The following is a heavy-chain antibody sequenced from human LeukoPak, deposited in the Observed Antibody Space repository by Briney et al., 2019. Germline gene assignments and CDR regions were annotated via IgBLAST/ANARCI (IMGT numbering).Heavy chain of an antibody. V-gene: IGHV3-7*04. D-gene: IGHD6-13*01. Sequence: GGSLRLSCAASGFSFSGYGMHWVRQAPGKGLEWVANIKQDGSEKYYVGSVKGRFTISRDNAKDTVYLQMNSLRAEDTAVYYCARAVAAAGSYWGQGTLVTVSS. CDR3: ARAVAAAGSY. CDR1: GFSFSGYG. CDR2: IKQDGSEK. J-gene: IGHJ4*02.